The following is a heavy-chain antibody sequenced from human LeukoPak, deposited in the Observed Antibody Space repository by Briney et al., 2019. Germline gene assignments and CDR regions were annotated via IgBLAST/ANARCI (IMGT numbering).Heavy chain of an antibody. Sequence: GGSLRLSCAASGFTFSSYAMSWVRQAPGKGLEWVSAISGSGGSTYYADSVKGRFTISRDNSKNTLYLQMNSLRAEDTAVYYCAKNYDSSGYSGEYYFDYWGQGTLVTASS. D-gene: IGHD3-22*01. CDR2: ISGSGGST. CDR1: GFTFSSYA. V-gene: IGHV3-23*01. CDR3: AKNYDSSGYSGEYYFDY. J-gene: IGHJ4*02.